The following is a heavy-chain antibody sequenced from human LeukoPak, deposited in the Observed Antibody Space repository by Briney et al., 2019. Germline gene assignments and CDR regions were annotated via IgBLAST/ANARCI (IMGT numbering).Heavy chain of an antibody. Sequence: GGSLRLSCAASGFTFSDYYMSWIRQAPGKGLEWVSYISSSGSTIYYADSVKGRFTISRDNAKNSLYLQMNSLRAENTAVYYCARGVTYYDFWSGYYTPYFDYWGQGPLVTVSS. CDR3: ARGVTYYDFWSGYYTPYFDY. CDR1: GFTFSDYY. D-gene: IGHD3-3*01. V-gene: IGHV3-11*04. J-gene: IGHJ4*02. CDR2: ISSSGSTI.